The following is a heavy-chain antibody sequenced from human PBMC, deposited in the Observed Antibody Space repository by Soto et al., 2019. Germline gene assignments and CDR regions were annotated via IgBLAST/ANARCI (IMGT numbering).Heavy chain of an antibody. V-gene: IGHV1-18*01. Sequence: QVQLVQSGAEVKKPGASVKVSCKASGYTFTSYGISWVRQAPGQGLEWMGWISAYNGNTNYAQKLQGRVTITTDTSMSTAYMELRSLRSDDTAVYYCARDSIDNYSSSWADYWGQGTLVTVSS. D-gene: IGHD6-13*01. CDR3: ARDSIDNYSSSWADY. CDR2: ISAYNGNT. J-gene: IGHJ4*02. CDR1: GYTFTSYG.